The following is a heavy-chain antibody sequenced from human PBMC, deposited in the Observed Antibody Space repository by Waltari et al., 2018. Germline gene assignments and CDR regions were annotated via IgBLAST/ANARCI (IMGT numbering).Heavy chain of an antibody. Sequence: QVQLVQSGAEVKKPGASVKVSCKASGYTFTGYYMHWVRQAPGQGLEWMGRINPNSGGTNYAQKLQGRVTMTRDTSLSTAYMELSRLRSDDTAVYYCARGRRGGNYYDSSGSLMTDYWGQGTLVTVSS. CDR1: GYTFTGYY. D-gene: IGHD3-22*01. CDR3: ARGRRGGNYYDSSGSLMTDY. CDR2: INPNSGGT. V-gene: IGHV1-2*06. J-gene: IGHJ4*02.